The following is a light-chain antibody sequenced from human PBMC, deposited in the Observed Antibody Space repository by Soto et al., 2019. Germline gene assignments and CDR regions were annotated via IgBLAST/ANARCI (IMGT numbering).Light chain of an antibody. Sequence: DIVMTQSPDSLAVSLGERATINCKSSQNVFYSSNNKTQLAWYQQKPGQPPKLLIYWASTRESGVPDRFSGSGSGTDFILTISSLQAEDVAVYYCQQYYSPPLTFGGGTKVEIK. V-gene: IGKV4-1*01. CDR1: QNVFYSSNNKTQ. CDR3: QQYYSPPLT. CDR2: WAS. J-gene: IGKJ4*01.